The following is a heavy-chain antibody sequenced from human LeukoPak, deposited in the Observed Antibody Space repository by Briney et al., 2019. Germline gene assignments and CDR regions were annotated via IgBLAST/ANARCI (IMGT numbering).Heavy chain of an antibody. CDR3: ARGRYLTTSGGAAAGFLDY. J-gene: IGHJ4*02. Sequence: SGTLSLTCAVSGGSISSNNWWNWVRQPPGKGLEWIGEIYHSGSTHYNPSLKSRVTISVDTSQKQFSLRLTSVTAADTAVYYCARGRYLTTSGGAAAGFLDYWGQGSLVTVST. CDR2: IYHSGST. D-gene: IGHD6-13*01. V-gene: IGHV4-4*02. CDR1: GGSISSNNW.